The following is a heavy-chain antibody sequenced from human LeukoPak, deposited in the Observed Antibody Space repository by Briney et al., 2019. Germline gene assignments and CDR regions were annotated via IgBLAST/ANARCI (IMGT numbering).Heavy chain of an antibody. CDR1: GFTFDDYG. CDR3: AKDIVAAGTGANSFDY. Sequence: GGSLRLSCAASGFTFDDYGMSWVRQVPGKGLEWVSGINWNGGSTGNADSVKGRFTISRDNANNSLYLQMNSLRAEDTALYYCAKDIVAAGTGANSFDYWGQGTLVTVSS. CDR2: INWNGGST. J-gene: IGHJ4*02. V-gene: IGHV3-20*04. D-gene: IGHD6-13*01.